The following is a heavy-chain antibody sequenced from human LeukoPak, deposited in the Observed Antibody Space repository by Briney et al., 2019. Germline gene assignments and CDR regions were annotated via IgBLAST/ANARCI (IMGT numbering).Heavy chain of an antibody. Sequence: GGSLRLSCAASGFSFNTYGMTWVRQAPGKGLEWVSAISGSGDRTFYADSVKGRFTVSRDGFKNTLSLQMNSLRAEDTAIYAKVRVQWWYFDLWGRGTLVTVSS. CDR1: GFSFNTYG. CDR3: VRVQWWYFDL. V-gene: IGHV3-23*01. D-gene: IGHD6-19*01. CDR2: ISGSGDRT. J-gene: IGHJ2*01.